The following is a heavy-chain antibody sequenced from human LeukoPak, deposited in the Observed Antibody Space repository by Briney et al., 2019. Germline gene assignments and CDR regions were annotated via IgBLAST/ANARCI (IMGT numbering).Heavy chain of an antibody. J-gene: IGHJ3*02. CDR1: GITFSSYW. Sequence: GGSLRLSCAASGITFSSYWMNWVRQAPGKGLEWVANIKKDGSERYYVDSVKGRFTISRDNTKKSLYLQMNTLRAEDTAVYYCARDLAGPPQEAFDIWGQGTMVTVSS. CDR3: ARDLAGPPQEAFDI. V-gene: IGHV3-7*01. CDR2: IKKDGSER.